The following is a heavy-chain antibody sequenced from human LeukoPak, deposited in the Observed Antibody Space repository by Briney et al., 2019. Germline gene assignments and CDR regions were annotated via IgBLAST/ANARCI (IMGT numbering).Heavy chain of an antibody. Sequence: SVKVSCKASGGTFSSYAISWVRQAPGQGLEWMGGIIPIFGTANYAQEFQGRVTITTDESTSTAYMELSSLRSEDTAVYYCARAAVRSYDILTGYPYYYYYYMDVWGKGTTVTVSS. V-gene: IGHV1-69*05. CDR2: IIPIFGTA. CDR3: ARAAVRSYDILTGYPYYYYYYMDV. J-gene: IGHJ6*03. CDR1: GGTFSSYA. D-gene: IGHD3-9*01.